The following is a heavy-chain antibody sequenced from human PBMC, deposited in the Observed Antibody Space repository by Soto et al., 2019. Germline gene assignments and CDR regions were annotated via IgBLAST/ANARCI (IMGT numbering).Heavy chain of an antibody. CDR2: IIPILGIA. CDR1: GGTFSIYT. J-gene: IGHJ5*02. Sequence: SVKVSCKASGGTFSIYTISWVRQAPGQGLEWMGRIIPILGIANYAQKFQGRVTITADKSTSTAYMELSSLRSEDTAVYYCAPYSSSWYGRGGGFDPWGQGTLVTVSS. CDR3: APYSSSWYGRGGGFDP. V-gene: IGHV1-69*02. D-gene: IGHD6-13*01.